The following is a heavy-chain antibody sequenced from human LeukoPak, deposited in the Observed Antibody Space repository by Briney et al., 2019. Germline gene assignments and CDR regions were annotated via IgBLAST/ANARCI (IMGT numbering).Heavy chain of an antibody. V-gene: IGHV4-39*07. Sequence: SETLSLTCTVSGGSISSSTYYWGWIRQPPGKGPEWIGAIYYTGITYSTPSLKSRVSISVDTSKNQFSLKLSSVTAADTALYYCATYDNTGYYFAYWGQGSLVTVSS. CDR3: ATYDNTGYYFAY. J-gene: IGHJ4*02. D-gene: IGHD3-22*01. CDR1: GGSISSSTYY. CDR2: IYYTGIT.